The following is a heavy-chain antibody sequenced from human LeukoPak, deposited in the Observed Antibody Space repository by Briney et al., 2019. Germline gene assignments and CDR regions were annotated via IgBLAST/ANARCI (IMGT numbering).Heavy chain of an antibody. J-gene: IGHJ4*02. Sequence: SETLSLTCAVYGGSFSAYYWSWIRQPPGKGLEWIGEINHSGSTNYNPSLKSRVTISVDTSKNQFSLKLSSVTAADTAVYYCARAALTYYYGSGSSYPDYWGQGTLVTVSS. CDR1: GGSFSAYY. CDR2: INHSGST. V-gene: IGHV4-34*01. D-gene: IGHD3-10*01. CDR3: ARAALTYYYGSGSSYPDY.